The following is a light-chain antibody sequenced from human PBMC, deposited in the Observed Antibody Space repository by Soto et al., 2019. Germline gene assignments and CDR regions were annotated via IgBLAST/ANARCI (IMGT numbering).Light chain of an antibody. Sequence: ALTQPASVSGSPGQSITFSCTGTSSDIGVYNYVSWYQRHPGKAPKLMIYEVNNRPSGVSNRFSGSKSGNTASLTISGLQAEDEADYYCSSYTTSNTYVFGTGTKVTVL. V-gene: IGLV2-14*01. CDR3: SSYTTSNTYV. CDR1: SSDIGVYNY. CDR2: EVN. J-gene: IGLJ1*01.